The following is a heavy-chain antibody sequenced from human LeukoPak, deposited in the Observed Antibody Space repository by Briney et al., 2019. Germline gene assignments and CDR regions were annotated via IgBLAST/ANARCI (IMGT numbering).Heavy chain of an antibody. CDR1: GFTFSSYS. V-gene: IGHV3-33*01. D-gene: IGHD2-15*01. Sequence: PGGSLRLSCAASGFTFSSYSMHWVREAPGKGLECVSVIWYDGTNTYYADSVKGRFTISRDNSKNTLYLQMHSLRAEDTAVYYCARDFCSGGSCYPDAFDIWGQGTMVTVSS. CDR3: ARDFCSGGSCYPDAFDI. J-gene: IGHJ3*02. CDR2: IWYDGTNT.